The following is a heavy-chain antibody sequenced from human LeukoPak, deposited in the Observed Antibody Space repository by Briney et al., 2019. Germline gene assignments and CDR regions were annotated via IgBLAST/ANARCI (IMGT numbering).Heavy chain of an antibody. CDR2: ISAYNGNT. J-gene: IGHJ4*02. CDR3: ARDSTALYYDILTGYYNGDYFDY. V-gene: IGHV1-18*01. D-gene: IGHD3-9*01. CDR1: GYTFTSYG. Sequence: ASVKVSCKASGYTFTSYGISWVRQAPGQGLEWMGWISAYNGNTNYAQKLQGRVTMTTDTSTSTAYMELRSLRSDDTAVYYCARDSTALYYDILTGYYNGDYFDYWGQGTLVTVSS.